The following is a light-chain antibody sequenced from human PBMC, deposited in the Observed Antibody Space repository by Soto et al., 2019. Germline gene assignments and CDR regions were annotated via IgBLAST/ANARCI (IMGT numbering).Light chain of an antibody. J-gene: IGKJ1*01. Sequence: EIVLTQSPGTLSLSPGERATLCWRASQSVSSSYLAWYQQKPGQAPRLLIYGASSRATGIPDRFSGSGSGTDFTLTISRLEPEDFAVYYCQQYGSSPETFGQGTKVDIK. CDR2: GAS. CDR3: QQYGSSPET. CDR1: QSVSSSY. V-gene: IGKV3-20*01.